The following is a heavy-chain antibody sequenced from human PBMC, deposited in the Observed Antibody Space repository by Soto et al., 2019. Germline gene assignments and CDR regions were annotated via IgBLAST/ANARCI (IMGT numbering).Heavy chain of an antibody. Sequence: PGGSLRLSCEAPGFTIRSHQMNWVRQAPGKGLEWVAKIKKDGSDESYVDSVKGRFTISRDNAKNSLFLQMNSLRGEDTAVYYCARWTYSSGWHLDYWGQGTLVTVSS. D-gene: IGHD3-22*01. CDR3: ARWTYSSGWHLDY. CDR2: IKKDGSDE. J-gene: IGHJ4*02. CDR1: GFTIRSHQ. V-gene: IGHV3-7*03.